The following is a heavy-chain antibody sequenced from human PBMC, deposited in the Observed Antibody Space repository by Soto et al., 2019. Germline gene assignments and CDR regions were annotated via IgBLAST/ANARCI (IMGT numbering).Heavy chain of an antibody. CDR2: INAGNGNT. CDR1: GYTFTSYA. V-gene: IGHV1-3*01. D-gene: IGHD5-18*01. CDR3: ARTWIQLWFSYGMDV. J-gene: IGHJ6*02. Sequence: ASVKVSCKASGYTFTSYAMHWVRQAPGQRLEWMGWINAGNGNTKYSQKFQGRVTITRDTSASTAYMELSSLRSEDTAVYYCARTWIQLWFSYGMDVWGQGTTVTVSS.